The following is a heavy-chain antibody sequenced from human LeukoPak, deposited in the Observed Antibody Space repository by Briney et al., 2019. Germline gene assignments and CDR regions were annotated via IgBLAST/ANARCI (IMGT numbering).Heavy chain of an antibody. Sequence: KTSETLSLTCTVSGGSISSYYWSWIRQPPGKGLEWIGYIYYSGSTNYNPSLKSRVTISVGTCKNQFSLKLSSVTAPDTAVYYCARWLSSGYYYGPCYFDYWGEGTLVTVFS. CDR1: GGSISSYY. J-gene: IGHJ4*02. V-gene: IGHV4-59*13. CDR2: IYYSGST. CDR3: ARWLSSGYYYGPCYFDY. D-gene: IGHD3-22*01.